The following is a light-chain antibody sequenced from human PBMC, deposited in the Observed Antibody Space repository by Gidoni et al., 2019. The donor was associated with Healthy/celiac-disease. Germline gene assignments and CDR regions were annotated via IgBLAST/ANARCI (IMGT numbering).Light chain of an antibody. J-gene: IGKJ3*01. Sequence: DIQMTQSPSSLSASVGDRVTITCRASQSISSYLNWYQQKPGKDPKLLIYAASSMQSAVPSRFSGSGSGTDFTLTISSLQPEDFATYYCQQSYSTLEFTFGPGTKVDIK. CDR2: AAS. CDR1: QSISSY. CDR3: QQSYSTLEFT. V-gene: IGKV1-39*01.